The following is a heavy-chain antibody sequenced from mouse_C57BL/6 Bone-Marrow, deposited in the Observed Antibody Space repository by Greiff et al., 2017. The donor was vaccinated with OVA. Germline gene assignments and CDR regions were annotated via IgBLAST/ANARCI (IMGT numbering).Heavy chain of an antibody. V-gene: IGHV1-54*01. CDR3: ARGLPYYCDY. CDR1: GYAFTNYL. D-gene: IGHD5-5*01. Sequence: VMLVESGAELVRPGTSVKVSCKASGYAFTNYLIEWVKQRPGQGLEWIGVINPGSGGTNYNEKFKGKATLTADKSSSTAYMQLSSLTSEDSAVYFCARGLPYYCDYWGQGTTLTVSS. CDR2: INPGSGGT. J-gene: IGHJ2*01.